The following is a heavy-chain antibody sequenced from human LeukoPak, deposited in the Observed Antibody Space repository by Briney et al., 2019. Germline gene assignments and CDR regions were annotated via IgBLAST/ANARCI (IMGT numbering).Heavy chain of an antibody. D-gene: IGHD6-19*01. V-gene: IGHV3-23*01. Sequence: TGGSLRLSCTGSGFTFSGYALSWVRQAPGKGLEWVATFSVASGNAYYVKSVQGRFNISTDTSTNTLHLQMRSLRADDTAVYYCAKPKSAGWYGATSGSVLYFHYWGQGTQVTVSS. J-gene: IGHJ4*02. CDR2: FSVASGNA. CDR3: AKPKSAGWYGATSGSVLYFHY. CDR1: GFTFSGYA.